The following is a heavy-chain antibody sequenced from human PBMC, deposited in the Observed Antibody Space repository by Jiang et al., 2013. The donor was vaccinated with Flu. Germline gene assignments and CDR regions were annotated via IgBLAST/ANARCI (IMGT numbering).Heavy chain of an antibody. D-gene: IGHD4-23*01. CDR2: ISSSSSYI. Sequence: VQLLESGGGLVKPGGSLRLSCAASGFTFSSYSMNWVRQAPGKGLEWVSSISSSSSYIYYADSVKGRFTISRDNAKNSLYLQMNSLRAEDTAVYYCARDPPRAVVNGVDPWGQGTLVTVSS. CDR1: GFTFSSYS. CDR3: ARDPPRAVVNGVDP. J-gene: IGHJ5*02. V-gene: IGHV3-21*01.